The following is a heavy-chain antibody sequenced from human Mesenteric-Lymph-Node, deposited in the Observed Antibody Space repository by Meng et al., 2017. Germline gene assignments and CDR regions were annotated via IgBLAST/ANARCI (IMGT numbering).Heavy chain of an antibody. J-gene: IGHJ6*02. CDR1: GGSISSGSYY. CDR2: IYTSGST. CDR3: ARGDYGSGSYAPVYYYYYGMDV. D-gene: IGHD3-10*01. Sequence: LRLSCTVSGGSISSGSYYWSWIRQPAGKGLEWIGRIYTSGSTNYNPSLKSRVTISVDTSKNQFSLKLSSVTAADTAVYYCARGDYGSGSYAPVYYYYYGMDVWGQGTTVTVSS. V-gene: IGHV4-61*02.